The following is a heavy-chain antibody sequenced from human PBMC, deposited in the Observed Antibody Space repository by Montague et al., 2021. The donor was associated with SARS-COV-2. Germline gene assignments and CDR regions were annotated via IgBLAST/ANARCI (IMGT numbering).Heavy chain of an antibody. CDR2: ISYDGGKK. CDR3: ARDRGDYGGYGGFDF. D-gene: IGHD4-17*01. Sequence: SLRLSCAASGFTFSSYGIHWVRQAPGKGLEWVAVISYDGGKKYYAESVKGRFTTSRDKAKNTLYLQMNSLRDEDTAVYYCARDRGDYGGYGGFDFWGQGTLVTVSS. CDR1: GFTFSSYG. V-gene: IGHV3-30*03. J-gene: IGHJ4*02.